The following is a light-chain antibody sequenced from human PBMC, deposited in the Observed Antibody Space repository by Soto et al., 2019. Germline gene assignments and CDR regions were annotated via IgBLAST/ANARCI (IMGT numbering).Light chain of an antibody. J-gene: IGKJ1*01. V-gene: IGKV1-39*01. Sequence: DIQMTQSPSSLSASVGDRVTITCRASQSISSYLHWYQQKPGKAPKLLIYAASNLQSGVPSRFSSTGSGTDLALTLNSLQPEDFATYYCQQGYSTQWTVGQGTKVDIK. CDR1: QSISSY. CDR3: QQGYSTQWT. CDR2: AAS.